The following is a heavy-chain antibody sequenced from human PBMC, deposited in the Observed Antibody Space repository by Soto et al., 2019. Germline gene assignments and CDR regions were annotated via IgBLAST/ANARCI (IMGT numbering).Heavy chain of an antibody. CDR1: GGSVSSGSYY. V-gene: IGHV4-61*01. J-gene: IGHJ4*02. CDR3: TRHWKLVKCQVNY. CDR2: ILYSGST. Sequence: SQTLSLTCSVSGGSVSSGSYYWSWIRQPPGKGLEWVGYILYSGSTYYNPSLKSRVTISVDTSKNQFSLKLRSVTAADTAVYYCTRHWKLVKCQVNYWGQGRLVTFSS. D-gene: IGHD1-1*01.